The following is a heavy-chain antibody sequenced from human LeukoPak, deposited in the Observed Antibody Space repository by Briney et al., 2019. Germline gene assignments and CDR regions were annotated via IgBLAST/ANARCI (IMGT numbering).Heavy chain of an antibody. D-gene: IGHD3-3*01. V-gene: IGHV4-34*01. CDR1: GGSFSGYY. CDR3: ARDLYYDFWSGSVGGWFDP. Sequence: PSETLSLTCAVYGGSFSGYYWSWIRQPPGKGLEWIGEINHSGSTNYNPSLKSRVTISVDTSKNQFSLKLSSVTAADTAVYYCARDLYYDFWSGSVGGWFDPWGQGTLVTVSS. CDR2: INHSGST. J-gene: IGHJ5*02.